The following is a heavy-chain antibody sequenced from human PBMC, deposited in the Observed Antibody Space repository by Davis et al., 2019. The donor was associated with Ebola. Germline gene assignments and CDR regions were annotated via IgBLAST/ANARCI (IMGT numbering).Heavy chain of an antibody. CDR1: GFTFSTYG. Sequence: GGSLRLSCVTSGFTFSTYGMHWVRQAPGKGLEWVAAISYDGSKKGYADSVKGRFTISRDNSKNTLYLQMNSLRAEDTAVYYCRGSLKEVFDYWGQGTLVTVSS. J-gene: IGHJ4*02. CDR3: RGSLKEVFDY. D-gene: IGHD1-26*01. CDR2: ISYDGSKK. V-gene: IGHV3-30*03.